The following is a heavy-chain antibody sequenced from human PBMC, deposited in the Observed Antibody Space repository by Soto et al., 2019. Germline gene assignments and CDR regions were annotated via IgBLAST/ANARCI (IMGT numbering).Heavy chain of an antibody. D-gene: IGHD6-6*01. CDR1: GGSISSYY. CDR3: ARDSAIAARPDYYYGVDV. J-gene: IGHJ6*02. V-gene: IGHV4-59*01. CDR2: IYYSGST. Sequence: SETLSLTCTVSGGSISSYYWSWIRQPPGKGLEWIGYIYYSGSTNYNPSLRSRVTISVDTSKNQFSLKLSSVTAADTAVYYCARDSAIAARPDYYYGVDVWGQGTTVIVSS.